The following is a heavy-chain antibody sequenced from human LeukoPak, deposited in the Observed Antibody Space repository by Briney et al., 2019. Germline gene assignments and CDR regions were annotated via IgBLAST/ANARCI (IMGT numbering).Heavy chain of an antibody. J-gene: IGHJ1*01. D-gene: IGHD6-19*01. CDR3: ARDRIAVAGMGAFQH. V-gene: IGHV3-30-3*01. Sequence: GGPLRLPCAAPGFTFSSYARHWVRQAPGKGLGWVAGISNDGTNEDHADSVKGRFTISRDNSKNTLYLQMNSLRAEDTAIYYCARDRIAVAGMGAFQHWGQGTLVTVSS. CDR1: GFTFSSYA. CDR2: ISNDGTNE.